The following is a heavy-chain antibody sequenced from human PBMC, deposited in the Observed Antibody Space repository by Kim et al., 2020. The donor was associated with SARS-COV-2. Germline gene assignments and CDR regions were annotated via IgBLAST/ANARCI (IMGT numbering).Heavy chain of an antibody. CDR3: TSIFEY. D-gene: IGHD3-3*02. CDR2: VGGDGGSR. V-gene: IGHV3-74*01. Sequence: GGSLRLSCTASGFTFTNYLIHWVCQIPGKGPVWISSVGGDGGSRYYAGSVKGRFTTSRDNAKSMVYLQMNSLRVDDTAIYYCTSIFEYWGQGALVTVSS. CDR1: GFTFTNYL. J-gene: IGHJ4*02.